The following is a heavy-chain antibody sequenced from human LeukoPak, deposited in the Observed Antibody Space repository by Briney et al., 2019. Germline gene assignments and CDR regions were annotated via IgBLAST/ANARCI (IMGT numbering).Heavy chain of an antibody. CDR3: ATWSNAWEFDY. CDR1: GFTFSNSW. Sequence: GGSLRLSCAASGFTFSNSWMTWARQAPGKGLEWVAHINEDGSDKYYVDSVTGRFSISRDNTKNSLYLQMSSLRAEDTAVYYCATWSNAWEFDYWGQGTLVSVSS. J-gene: IGHJ4*02. CDR2: INEDGSDK. V-gene: IGHV3-7*05. D-gene: IGHD1-26*01.